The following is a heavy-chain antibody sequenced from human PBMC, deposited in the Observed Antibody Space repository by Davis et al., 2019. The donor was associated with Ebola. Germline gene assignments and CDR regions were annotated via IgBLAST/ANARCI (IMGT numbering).Heavy chain of an antibody. Sequence: GGSLRLSCAPSGFTSSSYSMHWVRQAPGKGLEWVSFIRHNSDDIYYADSVKGRFTISRDNAKNSLFLQMNSLRDEDTAVYYCAKTYSGSPNSFFDYWGQGTLVTVSS. CDR1: GFTSSSYS. J-gene: IGHJ4*02. D-gene: IGHD1-26*01. CDR3: AKTYSGSPNSFFDY. V-gene: IGHV3-48*02. CDR2: IRHNSDDI.